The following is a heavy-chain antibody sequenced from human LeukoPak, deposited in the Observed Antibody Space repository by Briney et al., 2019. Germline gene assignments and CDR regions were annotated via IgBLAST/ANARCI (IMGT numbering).Heavy chain of an antibody. CDR3: AKIDDFWSGYVDY. J-gene: IGHJ4*02. CDR1: GFTFSSYA. V-gene: IGHV3-23*01. CDR2: ISGSGGST. D-gene: IGHD3-3*01. Sequence: GGSLRLSCAASGFTFSSYAMSWVRQAPGKGLKWVSAISGSGGSTYYADSVKGRLTISRDNSKNTLYLQMNSLRAEDTAVYYCAKIDDFWSGYVDYWGQGTLVTVSS.